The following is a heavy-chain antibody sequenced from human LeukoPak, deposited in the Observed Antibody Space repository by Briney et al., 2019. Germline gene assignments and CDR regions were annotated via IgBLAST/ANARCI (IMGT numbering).Heavy chain of an antibody. J-gene: IGHJ4*02. CDR2: IYYSGST. CDR3: ARLRDGGYYSGY. V-gene: IGHV4-39*01. D-gene: IGHD3-22*01. Sequence: SETLSLTCTVSGGSISSSSYYWGWIRQLPGKGLEWIGSIYYSGSTYYNPSLKSRVTISVDTSKNQFSLKLSSVTAADTAVYYCARLRDGGYYSGYWGQGTLVTVSS. CDR1: GGSISSSSYY.